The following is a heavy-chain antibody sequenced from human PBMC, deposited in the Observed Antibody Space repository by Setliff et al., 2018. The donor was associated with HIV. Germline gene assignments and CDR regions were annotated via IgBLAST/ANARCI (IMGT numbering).Heavy chain of an antibody. CDR1: GGTFSNSG. D-gene: IGHD6-13*01. V-gene: IGHV1-69*13. CDR3: ARGAPPGNPGHLDY. J-gene: IGHJ4*02. Sequence: VASVKVSCKASGGTFSNSGISWVRQAPGQGLEWMGEIIPMYDPPVYAQRFQGRVTITADESTTTVYMELSSLISDDTATYFCARGAPPGNPGHLDYWGQGTLVTVSS. CDR2: IIPMYDPP.